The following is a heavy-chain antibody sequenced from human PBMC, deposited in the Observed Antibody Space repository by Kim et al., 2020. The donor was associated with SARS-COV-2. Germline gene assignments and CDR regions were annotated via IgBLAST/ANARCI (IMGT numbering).Heavy chain of an antibody. V-gene: IGHV3-74*01. J-gene: IGHJ4*02. Sequence: TNYAYFIKGRFTISRDNAKNTLHLQMNSLRAEDTAVYYCTGTYAGAHCGQGTLVTVSS. D-gene: IGHD4-17*01. CDR2: T. CDR3: TGTYAGAH.